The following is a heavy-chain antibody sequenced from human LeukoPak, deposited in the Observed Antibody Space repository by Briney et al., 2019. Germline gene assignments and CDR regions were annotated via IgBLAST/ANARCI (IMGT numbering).Heavy chain of an antibody. V-gene: IGHV4-61*02. D-gene: IGHD2-2*01. CDR2: IHISGST. J-gene: IGHJ5*02. CDR1: GGSISSDRYY. Sequence: SQTLSLTCTVSGGSISSDRYYWGWIRQPAGKELEWIGRIHISGSTNYNPSLKSRVTISVDTSKNQFSLKLSSVTAADTAVYYCARALSSFWFDPWGQGTLVTVSS. CDR3: ARALSSFWFDP.